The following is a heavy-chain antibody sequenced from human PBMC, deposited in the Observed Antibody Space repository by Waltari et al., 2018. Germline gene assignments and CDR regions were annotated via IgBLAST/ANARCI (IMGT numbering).Heavy chain of an antibody. CDR1: GFTFSTYW. Sequence: EVQLVESGGGLVQPGGSLRLSCAASGFTFSTYWIHWVRQDPAKGLVWVSRINADGRSTGSADSVGGRFTISRDNAKNTVYLQMNSLRADDSALYYCATWKFCTGGSCYGWGYWGQGTLVTVSS. CDR3: ATWKFCTGGSCYGWGY. CDR2: INADGRST. V-gene: IGHV3-74*01. D-gene: IGHD2-15*01. J-gene: IGHJ4*02.